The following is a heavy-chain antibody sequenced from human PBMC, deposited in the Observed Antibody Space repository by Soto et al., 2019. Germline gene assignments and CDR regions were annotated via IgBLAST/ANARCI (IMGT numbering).Heavy chain of an antibody. D-gene: IGHD3-10*01. Sequence: ASVKVSCKASGYTFTSYYMHWVRQAPGQGLEWMGIINPSGGSTSYAQKFQGRVTMTRDTSTSTVYMELSSLRSEDTAVYYCARGMTYYYGSGSHKIYYYYGMDVWGQGTTVT. CDR2: INPSGGST. CDR3: ARGMTYYYGSGSHKIYYYYGMDV. CDR1: GYTFTSYY. J-gene: IGHJ6*01. V-gene: IGHV1-46*03.